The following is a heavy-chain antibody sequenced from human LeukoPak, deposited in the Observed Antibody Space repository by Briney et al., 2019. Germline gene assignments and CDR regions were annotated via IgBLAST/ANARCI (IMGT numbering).Heavy chain of an antibody. D-gene: IGHD1-26*01. J-gene: IGHJ5*02. V-gene: IGHV1-2*02. Sequence: ASVKVSCKASGYTFTGYYMHWVRQAPGQGLEWMGWINPNSGGTNYAQKLQGRVTMTTDTSTSTAYMELRSLRSDDTAVYYCARDGGMRYNWFDPWGQGTLVTVSS. CDR2: INPNSGGT. CDR3: ARDGGMRYNWFDP. CDR1: GYTFTGYY.